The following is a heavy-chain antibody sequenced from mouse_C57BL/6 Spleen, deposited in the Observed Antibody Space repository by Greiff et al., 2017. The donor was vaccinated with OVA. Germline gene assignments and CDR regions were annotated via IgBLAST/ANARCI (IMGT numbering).Heavy chain of an antibody. CDR1: GYAFSSYW. D-gene: IGHD3-2*02. V-gene: IGHV1-80*01. CDR3: ARGGSGPFAY. J-gene: IGHJ3*01. Sequence: VQLQESGAELVKPGASVNISCKASGYAFSSYWMNWVKQRPGKGLEWIGQIYPGDGDTNYNGKFKGKATLTADKSSSTAYMQLSSLTSEDSAVYFCARGGSGPFAYWGQGTLVTVSA. CDR2: IYPGDGDT.